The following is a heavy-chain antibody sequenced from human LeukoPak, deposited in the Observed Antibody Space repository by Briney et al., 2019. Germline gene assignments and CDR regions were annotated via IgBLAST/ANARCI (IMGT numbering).Heavy chain of an antibody. D-gene: IGHD1-1*01. J-gene: IGHJ3*02. CDR3: ARDLPGTTPPDAFDI. Sequence: GGSLRLSCAASGFTFSSHCMSWVRQAPGQGLEWVSSISTRNNYIYYADSVKGRFTISRDNAKNSLYLQMDSLRADDTAIYYCARDLPGTTPPDAFDIWGQGTMVTVSS. CDR1: GFTFSSHC. CDR2: ISTRNNYI. V-gene: IGHV3-21*01.